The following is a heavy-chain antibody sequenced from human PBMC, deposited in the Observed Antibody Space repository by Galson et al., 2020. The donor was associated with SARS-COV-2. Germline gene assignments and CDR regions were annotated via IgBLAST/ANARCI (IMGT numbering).Heavy chain of an antibody. V-gene: IGHV3-30*03. J-gene: IGHJ3*01. Sequence: EWVAVISTDGNNKYDADSVKGRFTISRDNSDNTLYLQMHSLRPEDTAVYFCARAGYSSTWTLGDAFDVWGQATLVTVSS. CDR3: ARAGYSSTWTLGDAFDV. CDR2: ISTDGNNK. D-gene: IGHD3-16*02.